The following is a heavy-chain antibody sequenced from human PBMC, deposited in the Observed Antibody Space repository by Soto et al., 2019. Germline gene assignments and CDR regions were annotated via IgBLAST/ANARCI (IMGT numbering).Heavy chain of an antibody. D-gene: IGHD3-22*01. CDR3: GRGVWSSGLSDY. CDR2: INSDGSST. V-gene: IGHV3-74*01. CDR1: GFTFSSYW. J-gene: IGHJ4*02. Sequence: EVQLVESGGGLVQPGGSLRLSCAASGFTFSSYWMHWVRQAPGKGLVWVSRINSDGSSTSYADSVKGRFTISRDNAKNTLYLQMSSLRAEDTAVYYCGRGVWSSGLSDYWGQGTLVTVSS.